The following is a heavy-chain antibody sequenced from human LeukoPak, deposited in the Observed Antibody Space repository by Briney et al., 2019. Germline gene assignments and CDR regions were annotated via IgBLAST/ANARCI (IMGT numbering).Heavy chain of an antibody. CDR3: ARESGYAVGDF. CDR1: GFTVRSNY. D-gene: IGHD5-12*01. Sequence: PGGSLRLSCAASGFTVRSNYMSWFGQAPGKGLEWASVIYNDGRTYYADSVKGRFIISKDISENTLYLQMNHLRADDTAVYYCARESGYAVGDFWGRGPLVTVSS. V-gene: IGHV3-53*01. CDR2: IYNDGRT. J-gene: IGHJ4*02.